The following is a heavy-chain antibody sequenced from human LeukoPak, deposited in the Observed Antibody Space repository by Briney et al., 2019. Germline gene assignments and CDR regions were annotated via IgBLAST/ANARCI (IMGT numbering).Heavy chain of an antibody. D-gene: IGHD3-16*01. V-gene: IGHV5-51*01. CDR3: ARLRAVRQDWFDP. J-gene: IGHJ5*02. CDR2: IYPGDSDT. Sequence: GESLKISCKGSGYSFTSYWIGWVRQIPGKGLEWMGIIYPGDSDTRYSPSFQGKVTISADKSISTAYLQLSSLKASDTAMYYCARLRAVRQDWFDPWGQGTLVTVSS. CDR1: GYSFTSYW.